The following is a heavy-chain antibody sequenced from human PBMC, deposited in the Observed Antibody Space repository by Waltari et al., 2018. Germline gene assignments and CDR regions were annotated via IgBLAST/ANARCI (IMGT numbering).Heavy chain of an antibody. V-gene: IGHV1-69*06. D-gene: IGHD1-26*01. CDR1: GGTFSSYA. CDR3: ARGGVTGYSGSYYFDY. J-gene: IGHJ4*02. Sequence: QVQLVQSGAEVKKPGSSVKGSCKASGGTFSSYAISLVRQAPGQGVGRMGGDIHDCGTDNSAQKFQARVRMTEDKSTRTAYMELGSLRSEDTAVYYCARGGVTGYSGSYYFDYWGQGTMVTVSS. CDR2: DIHDCGTD.